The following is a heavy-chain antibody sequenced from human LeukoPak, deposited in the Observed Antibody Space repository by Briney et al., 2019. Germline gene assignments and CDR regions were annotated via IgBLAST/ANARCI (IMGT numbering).Heavy chain of an antibody. D-gene: IGHD4-17*01. CDR3: ARDSYGDYEYGY. CDR2: ISYDGSNK. CDR1: GFTFSSYA. V-gene: IGHV3-30-3*01. Sequence: GGSLRLSCAASGFTFSSYAMPWVRQAPGKGLEWVAVISYDGSNKYYADSVKGRFTISRDDSKNTLYLQMNSLRAEDTAVYYCARDSYGDYEYGYWGQGTLVTVSS. J-gene: IGHJ4*02.